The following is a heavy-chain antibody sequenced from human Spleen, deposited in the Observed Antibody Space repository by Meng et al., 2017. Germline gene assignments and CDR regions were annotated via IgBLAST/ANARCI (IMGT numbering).Heavy chain of an antibody. CDR2: ISSSGSTI. Sequence: GESLKISCAASGFTFSDYYMSWIRQAPGKGLEWVSYISSSGSTIYYADSVKGRFTISRDNAKNSLYLQMNSLRAEDTAVYYCARVLRRDGYNLDYWGQGTLVTVSS. J-gene: IGHJ4*02. CDR3: ARVLRRDGYNLDY. CDR1: GFTFSDYY. V-gene: IGHV3-11*04. D-gene: IGHD5-24*01.